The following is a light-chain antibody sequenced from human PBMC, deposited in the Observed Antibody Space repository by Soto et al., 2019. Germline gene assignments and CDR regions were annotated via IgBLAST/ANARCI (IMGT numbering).Light chain of an antibody. Sequence: PGDRATLYCRTSQSVSNSFFAWYQQKPGQAPRLLIYGISTRATGIPDRFSGSGSGTDFTLTISRLEPEDFVVYFCQQYSTLPHTFGHGTKLEVK. CDR3: QQYSTLPHT. V-gene: IGKV3-20*01. CDR2: GIS. CDR1: QSVSNSF. J-gene: IGKJ2*01.